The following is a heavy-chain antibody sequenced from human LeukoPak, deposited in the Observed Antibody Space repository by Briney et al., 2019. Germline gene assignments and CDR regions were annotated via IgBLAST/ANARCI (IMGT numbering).Heavy chain of an antibody. V-gene: IGHV1-2*02. CDR3: ARRASSGYRHFDY. D-gene: IGHD3-22*01. CDR1: GYTFTGYY. CDR2: INPNSGGT. J-gene: IGHJ4*02. Sequence: ASVKVSCKASGYTFTGYYMHWVRQAPGQGLEWMGWINPNSGGTNYAQKFQGRVTMTRDTSISIAYMELSRLRSDDTAVYYCARRASSGYRHFDYWGQGTLVTVSS.